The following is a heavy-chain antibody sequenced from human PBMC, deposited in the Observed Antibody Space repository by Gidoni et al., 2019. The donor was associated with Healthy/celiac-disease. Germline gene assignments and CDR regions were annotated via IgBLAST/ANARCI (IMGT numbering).Heavy chain of an antibody. CDR1: GGTFSSYA. J-gene: IGHJ6*02. D-gene: IGHD3-3*01. V-gene: IGHV1-69*01. CDR3: AREGGLVRFLEWYPTYYYGMDV. CDR2: IIPIFGTA. Sequence: QVQLVQSGAEVKKPGSSVKVSCKASGGTFSSYAISWVRQAPGQGLEWMGGIIPIFGTANYAQKFQGRVTITADESTSTAYMELSSLRSEDTAVYYCAREGGLVRFLEWYPTYYYGMDVWGQGTTVTVSS.